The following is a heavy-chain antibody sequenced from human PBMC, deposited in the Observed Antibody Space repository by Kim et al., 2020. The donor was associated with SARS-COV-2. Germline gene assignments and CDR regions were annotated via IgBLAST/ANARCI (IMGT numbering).Heavy chain of an antibody. Sequence: SETLSLTCTVSGGSISSSSYYWGWIRQPPGKGLEWIGSIYYSGSTYYNPSLKSRVTISVDTSKNQFSLKLSSVTAADTAVYYCARRLTMVRGVISPFDYWGQGTLVTVSS. J-gene: IGHJ4*02. CDR2: IYYSGST. CDR3: ARRLTMVRGVISPFDY. CDR1: GGSISSSSYY. D-gene: IGHD3-10*01. V-gene: IGHV4-39*01.